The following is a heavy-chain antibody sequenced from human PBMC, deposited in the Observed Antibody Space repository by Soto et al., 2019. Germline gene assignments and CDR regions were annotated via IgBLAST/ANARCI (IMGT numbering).Heavy chain of an antibody. CDR3: AGEVADGTNFDY. V-gene: IGHV1-69*13. Sequence: SVKVSCKASGGTFSSYAISWVRQAPGQGLEWMGGIIPIFGTANYAQKFQGRVTITADESTSTAYMELSSLRSEDTAVYYCAGEVADGTNFDYWGQGTLVTVSS. CDR1: GGTFSSYA. J-gene: IGHJ4*02. CDR2: IIPIFGTA. D-gene: IGHD6-13*01.